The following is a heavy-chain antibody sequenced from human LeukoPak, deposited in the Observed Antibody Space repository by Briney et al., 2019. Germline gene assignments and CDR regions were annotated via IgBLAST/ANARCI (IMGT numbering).Heavy chain of an antibody. CDR3: ASRNRFLEWLYYYYGMDV. CDR1: GFTFSSYA. Sequence: PGGSLRLSCAASGFTFSSYAMSWVRQAPGKGLEWVSAISGSGGSTYYADSVKGRFTISRDNSKNTLYLQMNSLRAEDTAVYYCASRNRFLEWLYYYYGMDVWGQGTTVTVSS. D-gene: IGHD3-3*01. J-gene: IGHJ6*02. V-gene: IGHV3-23*01. CDR2: ISGSGGST.